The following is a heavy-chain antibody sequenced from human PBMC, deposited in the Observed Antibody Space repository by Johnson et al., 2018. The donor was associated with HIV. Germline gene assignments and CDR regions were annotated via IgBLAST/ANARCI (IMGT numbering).Heavy chain of an antibody. J-gene: IGHJ3*02. D-gene: IGHD3-10*01. CDR3: AREGKDAFDI. V-gene: IGHV3-66*01. Sequence: EVQLVESGGGVVQPGRSLRLSCAASGFTFSSYGMHWVRQAPAKGLEWVAVIYSGGNTYYADSVKGRFTISRDNSKNTLYLQMNSLRAEDTAVYYCAREGKDAFDIWGQGTMVTVSS. CDR2: IYSGGNT. CDR1: GFTFSSYG.